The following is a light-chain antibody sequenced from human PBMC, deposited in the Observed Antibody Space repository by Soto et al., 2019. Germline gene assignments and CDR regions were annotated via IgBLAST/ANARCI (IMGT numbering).Light chain of an antibody. Sequence: DIHMTQSPSTLSASVGDRVTITCRASQSISVWLAWYQHKPGKAPKLLIYKTSSLESGVPSRFSGSGSGTEFTLTISSLQPDDFATYYCQQYNSGSPWTFGQGTKVEIK. CDR2: KTS. V-gene: IGKV1-5*03. CDR1: QSISVW. CDR3: QQYNSGSPWT. J-gene: IGKJ1*01.